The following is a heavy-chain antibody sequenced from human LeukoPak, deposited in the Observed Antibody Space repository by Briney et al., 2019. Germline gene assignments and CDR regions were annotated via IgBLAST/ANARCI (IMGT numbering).Heavy chain of an antibody. CDR1: GYTFTSYY. J-gene: IGHJ4*02. V-gene: IGHV1-46*01. CDR2: INPSGSST. D-gene: IGHD2-2*01. CDR3: AINLYCSSTSCYYARWEGFDY. Sequence: GASVKVSCKASGYTFTSYYMHWVRQAPGQGLEWMGIINPSGSSTSYAQKFQGRVTMTRDTSTSTVYMELSGLRSEDTAVYYCAINLYCSSTSCYYARWEGFDYWGQGTLVTVSS.